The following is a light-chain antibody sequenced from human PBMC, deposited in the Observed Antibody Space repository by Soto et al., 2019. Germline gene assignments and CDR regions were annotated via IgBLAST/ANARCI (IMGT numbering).Light chain of an antibody. Sequence: QSALTRPPSASGSPGQSFAISCTGTSSDVGGYNYVSWYQQHPGKAPKLMIYEVNKRPSGVHDRFSGSKSGNTASLTVSGLKAEDEADYYCSSYAGSSNVFGTGTKLTVL. CDR2: EVN. CDR1: SSDVGGYNY. V-gene: IGLV2-8*01. J-gene: IGLJ1*01. CDR3: SSYAGSSNV.